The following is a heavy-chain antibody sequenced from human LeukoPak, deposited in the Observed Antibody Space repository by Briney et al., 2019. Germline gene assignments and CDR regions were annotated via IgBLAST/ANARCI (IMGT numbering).Heavy chain of an antibody. J-gene: IGHJ4*02. D-gene: IGHD6-13*01. Sequence: SETLSLTCTVSGGSLSNYYWSWIRQPAGKGLEWIGRIYTSGSPDCNPSLKSRVTMSVDMSKNQVSLKINSLTAADTAVYYCARDSYLTGYSSSWYGGYYFDYWGQGTLVTVSS. CDR3: ARDSYLTGYSSSWYGGYYFDY. CDR2: IYTSGSP. V-gene: IGHV4-4*07. CDR1: GGSLSNYY.